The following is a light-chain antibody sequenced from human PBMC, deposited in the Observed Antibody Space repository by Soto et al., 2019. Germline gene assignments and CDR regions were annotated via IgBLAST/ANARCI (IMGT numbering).Light chain of an antibody. J-gene: IGKJ1*01. V-gene: IGKV3-20*01. CDR3: QQYHKSPRT. Sequence: EIVLTQSPGTLSLSPGERATLSCRASQTVGGDYLAWYQLKPGQAPRLLIYGTFNRAAGTPDRFSGSGSGTDFTLTITRLEPEDFAVYYCQQYHKSPRTFGQGTKVEV. CDR2: GTF. CDR1: QTVGGDY.